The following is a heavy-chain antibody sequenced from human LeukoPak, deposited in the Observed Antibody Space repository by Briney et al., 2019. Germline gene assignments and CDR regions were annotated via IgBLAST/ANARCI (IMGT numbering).Heavy chain of an antibody. CDR1: GFTFSSYG. Sequence: GGSLRLSCAASGFTFSSYGMHWVRQAPGKGLECVAVIWYDGSNKYYADSVKGRFTISRDNSKNTLYLQMNSLRAEDTAVYYCARDELGYGDSLGYYYGMDVWGQGTTVTVSS. J-gene: IGHJ6*02. CDR2: IWYDGSNK. CDR3: ARDELGYGDSLGYYYGMDV. V-gene: IGHV3-33*01. D-gene: IGHD4-17*01.